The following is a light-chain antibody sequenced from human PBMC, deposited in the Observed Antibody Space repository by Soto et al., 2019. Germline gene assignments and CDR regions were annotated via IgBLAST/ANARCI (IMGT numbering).Light chain of an antibody. J-gene: IGKJ5*01. CDR2: QIT. V-gene: IGKV2-24*01. Sequence: DIVMTQTPLSSPVTLGQPASISCRSSQSLVYSDGNTYLSWLQQRPGQPPRLLIYQITKRFSGVPDRFSGSGAGTDFTLKISRVEAEDVGVYYCMQATQFPITFGQGTRLEIK. CDR1: QSLVYSDGNTY. CDR3: MQATQFPIT.